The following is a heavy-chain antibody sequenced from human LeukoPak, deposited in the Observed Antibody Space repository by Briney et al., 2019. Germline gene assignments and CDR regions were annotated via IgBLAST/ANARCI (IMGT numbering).Heavy chain of an antibody. CDR3: AKVYYDSSGYFDY. J-gene: IGHJ4*02. CDR1: GFTFSSYA. V-gene: IGHV3-23*01. Sequence: GASLRLSCAASGFTFSSYAMSWVRQAPGKGLEWDSAISGSGGSTYYADSVKGRFTISRDNSKNTLYLQMNSLRAEDTAVYYCAKVYYDSSGYFDYWGQGTLVTVSS. CDR2: ISGSGGST. D-gene: IGHD3-22*01.